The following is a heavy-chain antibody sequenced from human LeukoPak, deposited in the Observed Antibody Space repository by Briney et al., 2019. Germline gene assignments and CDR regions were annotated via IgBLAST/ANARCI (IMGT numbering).Heavy chain of an antibody. Sequence: SETLSLTCTVSGGSISSSTYYWGWIRQPPGKGLEWIGVIFYSGNTFYNPSLRSRVTISVDTSKNQLSLNLRSVTAAETAVYYWAREMDQMMDDAFDILGQGTMVTVSS. CDR2: IFYSGNT. J-gene: IGHJ3*02. V-gene: IGHV4-39*07. CDR3: AREMDQMMDDAFDI. D-gene: IGHD2-2*03. CDR1: GGSISSSTYY.